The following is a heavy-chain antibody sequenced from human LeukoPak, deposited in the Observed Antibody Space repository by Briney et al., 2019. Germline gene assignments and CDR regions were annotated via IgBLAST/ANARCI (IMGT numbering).Heavy chain of an antibody. CDR1: GFTFSSYW. D-gene: IGHD6-19*01. CDR3: ARDQAVASVYREDS. V-gene: IGHV3-7*01. Sequence: GGSLRLSCAASGFTFSSYWMTWVRQAPGKGLECVANIKQDESQKYYVDSVKGRFTISRDNAKNSLFLQMNSLRAEDTAVYYCARDQAVASVYREDSWGQGTLVAVSS. CDR2: IKQDESQK. J-gene: IGHJ4*02.